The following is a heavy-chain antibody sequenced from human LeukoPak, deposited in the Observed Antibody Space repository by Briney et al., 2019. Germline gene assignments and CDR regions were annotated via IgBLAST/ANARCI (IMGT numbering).Heavy chain of an antibody. D-gene: IGHD3-22*01. CDR3: ARSYYDSSGYYPFDH. J-gene: IGHJ4*02. CDR2: IIPIFGTA. V-gene: IGHV1-69*13. Sequence: ASVKVSCKASGGTFSSYAISWVRQAPGQGLEWMGGIIPIFGTANYAQKFQGRVTITADESTSTAYMELSSLRSEDTTVYYCARSYYDSSGYYPFDHWGQGTLVTVSS. CDR1: GGTFSSYA.